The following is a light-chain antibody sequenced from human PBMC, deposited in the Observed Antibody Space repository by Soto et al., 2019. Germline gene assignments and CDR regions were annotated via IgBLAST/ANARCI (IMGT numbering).Light chain of an antibody. CDR1: QSISDY. V-gene: IGKV1-39*01. Sequence: DIQMTPPPSSLSASVGDRVTITCRASQSISDYLNWYQQKVGKAPKLLIYAASTLQSGIPSRFSGSGSGTDFTLTINSLQPEDFATYYCQQTYTTPQTFGQGTKLEIK. CDR3: QQTYTTPQT. J-gene: IGKJ2*01. CDR2: AAS.